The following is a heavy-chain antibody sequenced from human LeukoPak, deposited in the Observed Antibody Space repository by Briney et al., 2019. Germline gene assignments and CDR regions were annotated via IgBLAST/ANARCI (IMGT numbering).Heavy chain of an antibody. D-gene: IGHD4-11*01. J-gene: IGHJ4*02. CDR1: GFTFHTFG. CDR3: ARATYSLVGY. Sequence: GGSLRLSCAVSGFTFHTFGIHWVRQTPGKGLEWVALISFDGGNKYYTDSVKGRFTISRDNSKNTLYLQMDSLRVEDTAVYYCARATYSLVGYWGQGTLVTVSS. V-gene: IGHV3-30*03. CDR2: ISFDGGNK.